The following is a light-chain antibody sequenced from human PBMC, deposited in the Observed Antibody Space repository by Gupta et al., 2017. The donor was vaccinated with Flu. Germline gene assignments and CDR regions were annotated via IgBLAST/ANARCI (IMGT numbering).Light chain of an antibody. CDR2: LNSDGRH. CDR1: SGHSTYT. V-gene: IGLV4-69*01. CDR3: QTWGTGIQV. J-gene: IGLJ2*01. Sequence: QPVLTQSPSASASLGASVKLTCTLSSGHSTYTIAWHQQQPEKAPRYLMNLNSDGRHTRGDGIPDRFSGSSSGAERYLTISSLQSEDEADYYCQTWGTGIQVFGGGTKLTVL.